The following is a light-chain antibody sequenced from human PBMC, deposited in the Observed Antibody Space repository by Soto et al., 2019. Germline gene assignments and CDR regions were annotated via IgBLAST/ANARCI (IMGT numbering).Light chain of an antibody. CDR3: QQRSKWPLT. Sequence: EMVLTQSPATLSLSPGERATLSCSASQSVSSYLAWYQQKPGQAPRLLIYDASNRATGIPARFSGSGSGTDFTLTISSLQPEDFAVYYCQQRSKWPLTFGGGTKVEIK. V-gene: IGKV3-11*01. CDR2: DAS. J-gene: IGKJ4*01. CDR1: QSVSSY.